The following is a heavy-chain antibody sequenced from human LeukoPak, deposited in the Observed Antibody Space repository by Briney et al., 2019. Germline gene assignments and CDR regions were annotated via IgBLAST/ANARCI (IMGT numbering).Heavy chain of an antibody. CDR1: GFTFSSYG. V-gene: IGHV3-48*04. Sequence: PGRSLRLSCAASGFTFSSYGMHWVRQAPGKGLEWVSYISSSGSTIYYADSVKGRFTISRDNAKNSLYLQMNSLRAEDTAVYCCAELGITMIGGVWGKGTTVTISS. D-gene: IGHD3-10*02. CDR2: ISSSGSTI. CDR3: AELGITMIGGV. J-gene: IGHJ6*04.